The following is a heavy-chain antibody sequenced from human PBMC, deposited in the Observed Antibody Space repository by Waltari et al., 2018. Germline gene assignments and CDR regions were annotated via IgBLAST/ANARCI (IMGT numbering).Heavy chain of an antibody. J-gene: IGHJ6*02. Sequence: QVQLVESGGGVVQPGRSLRLSCAVSGFNFSIYGMHWVRQDQGKGLEWVAIISYDGNDEYYAASVRGRFTISRDNSKNTLDLQMNSLTSEDTAVYYCARDFDPGMDVWGQGTTVTVSS. D-gene: IGHD3-9*01. CDR3: ARDFDPGMDV. V-gene: IGHV3-30*03. CDR2: ISYDGNDE. CDR1: GFNFSIYG.